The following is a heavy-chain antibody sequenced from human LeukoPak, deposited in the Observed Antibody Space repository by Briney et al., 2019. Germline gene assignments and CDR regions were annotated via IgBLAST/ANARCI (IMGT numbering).Heavy chain of an antibody. CDR2: IYTSGST. J-gene: IGHJ6*04. CDR3: ARKGDV. CDR1: GGSISSGSYY. V-gene: IGHV4-61*02. Sequence: SETLSLTCTVSGGSISSGSYYWSWIRQPAGKGLEWIGRIYTSGSTNYNPSLKSRVTISVDTSKNQFSLKLSSVTAADTAVYYCARKGDVWGKGTTVTVSS.